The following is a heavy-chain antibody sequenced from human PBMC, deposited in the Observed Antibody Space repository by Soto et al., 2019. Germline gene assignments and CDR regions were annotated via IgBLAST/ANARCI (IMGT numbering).Heavy chain of an antibody. V-gene: IGHV4-59*01. J-gene: IGHJ3*01. CDR1: GGSISSYY. Sequence: SQTLSLTCTVSGGSISSYYWSWIRQPPGKGLEWIGYIYYSGSTNYNPSLKSRVTISVDTSKNQFSLKLSSVTAADTAVYYCARVWGGAFDFWGQGTMVTVS. CDR2: IYYSGST. CDR3: ARVWGGAFDF. D-gene: IGHD3-10*01.